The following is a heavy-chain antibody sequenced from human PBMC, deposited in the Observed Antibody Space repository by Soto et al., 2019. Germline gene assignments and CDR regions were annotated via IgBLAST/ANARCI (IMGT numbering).Heavy chain of an antibody. CDR1: GGSISSYY. J-gene: IGHJ5*02. Sequence: SETLSLTCTVSGGSISSYYWSWIRQPPGKGLEWIGYIYYSGSTNYNPSLKSRVTISVDMSKNQFSLKLSSVTAADTAVYYCARVPPKAVAGFFWFDPWGQGTLVTVSS. CDR2: IYYSGST. D-gene: IGHD6-19*01. CDR3: ARVPPKAVAGFFWFDP. V-gene: IGHV4-59*01.